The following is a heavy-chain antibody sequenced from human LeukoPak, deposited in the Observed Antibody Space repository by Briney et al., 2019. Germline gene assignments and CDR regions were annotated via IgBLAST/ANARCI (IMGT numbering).Heavy chain of an antibody. D-gene: IGHD2-8*02. CDR3: ARKGVVVYGSADLSVDY. V-gene: IGHV7-4-1*02. Sequence: ASVKVSCEASGYTFTSYAMNWVRQAPGQGLEWMGWINTNTGNPTYAQGFTGRFVFSLDTSVSTAYLQISSLKAEDTAVYYCARKGVVVYGSADLSVDYWGQGTLVTVSS. CDR2: INTNTGNP. CDR1: GYTFTSYA. J-gene: IGHJ4*02.